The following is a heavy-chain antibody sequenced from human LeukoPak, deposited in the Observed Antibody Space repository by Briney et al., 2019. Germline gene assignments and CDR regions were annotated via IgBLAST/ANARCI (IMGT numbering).Heavy chain of an antibody. Sequence: GGSLRLSCAASGFAFNAYTIRWVRQAPGKGLEWVAVISFDGVNDHYADSVKGRFTISRDNSKNTLYLQMNSLRAEDTAVYYCARDLGIGNPTFDYWGQGTLVTVSS. CDR2: ISFDGVND. CDR3: ARDLGIGNPTFDY. CDR1: GFAFNAYT. V-gene: IGHV3-30*04. D-gene: IGHD1-14*01. J-gene: IGHJ4*02.